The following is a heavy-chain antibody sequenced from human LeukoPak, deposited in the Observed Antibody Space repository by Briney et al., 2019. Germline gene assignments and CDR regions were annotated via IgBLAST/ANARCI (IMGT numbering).Heavy chain of an antibody. D-gene: IGHD5-24*01. CDR1: GYTFTSYD. CDR3: ARGRDGYNFGYLDL. Sequence: ASVKVSCKASGYTFTSYDINWVRQATGQELEWMGWMTPNSGITGYAQKFQGRVTITRNTSITTAYMELSSLRSEDTAVYYCARGRDGYNFGYLDLWGRGTLVTVSS. V-gene: IGHV1-8*03. CDR2: MTPNSGIT. J-gene: IGHJ2*01.